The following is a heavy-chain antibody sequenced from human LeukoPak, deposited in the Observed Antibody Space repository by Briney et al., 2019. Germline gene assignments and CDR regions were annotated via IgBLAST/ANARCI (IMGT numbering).Heavy chain of an antibody. D-gene: IGHD3-22*01. CDR3: ARQENSVVVDPVDY. V-gene: IGHV3-48*01. Sequence: GGSLRLSCAASGFTFDDYTMHWVRQAPGKGLEWVSYISSSSSTIYYADSVKGRFTISRDNAKNSLYLQLNSLRAEDTAVYYCARQENSVVVDPVDYWGQGTLVTVSS. J-gene: IGHJ4*02. CDR1: GFTFDDYT. CDR2: ISSSSSTI.